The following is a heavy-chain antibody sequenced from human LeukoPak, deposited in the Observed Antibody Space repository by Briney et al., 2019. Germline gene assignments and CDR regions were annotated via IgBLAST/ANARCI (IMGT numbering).Heavy chain of an antibody. CDR1: GFTFSSYG. CDR2: ISYDGSNK. D-gene: IGHD6-13*01. CDR3: ARQPYSSSWLDY. Sequence: QAGGSLRLSCAASGFTFSSYGMHWVRQAPGKGLEWVAVISYDGSNKYYADSVKGRFTISRDNAKNSLYPQMNSLRAEDTAVYYCARQPYSSSWLDYWGQGTLVTVSS. J-gene: IGHJ4*02. V-gene: IGHV3-30*03.